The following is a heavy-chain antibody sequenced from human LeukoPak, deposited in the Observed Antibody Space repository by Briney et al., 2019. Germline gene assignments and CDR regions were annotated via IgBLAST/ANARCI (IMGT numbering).Heavy chain of an antibody. CDR1: GFTFSSYS. Sequence: GGSLRLSCAASGFTFSSYSMNWVRQAPGKGLEWVSSISSSSSYIYYADSVKGRFTISRDNAKNSLYLQMNSLRAEDTAVYYCARGFFDYDFWSGYEWWGQGTLVTVSS. V-gene: IGHV3-21*01. CDR2: ISSSSSYI. J-gene: IGHJ4*02. D-gene: IGHD3-3*01. CDR3: ARGFFDYDFWSGYEW.